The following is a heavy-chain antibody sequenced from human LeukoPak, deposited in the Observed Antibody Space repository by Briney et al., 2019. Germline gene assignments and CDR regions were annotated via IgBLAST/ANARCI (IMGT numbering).Heavy chain of an antibody. CDR3: ASLGYCSSTSCQGVAFDI. V-gene: IGHV3-21*01. Sequence: GGSLRLSCAASGFTFSSYSMNWVRQAPGKGLEWVSSISSNSSYIYYADSVKGRFTISRDNAKNSLYLQMNSLRAEDTAVYYCASLGYCSSTSCQGVAFDIWGQGTMVTVSS. D-gene: IGHD2-2*01. J-gene: IGHJ3*02. CDR2: ISSNSSYI. CDR1: GFTFSSYS.